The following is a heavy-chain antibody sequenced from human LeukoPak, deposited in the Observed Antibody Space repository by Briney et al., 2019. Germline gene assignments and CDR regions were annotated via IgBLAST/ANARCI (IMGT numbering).Heavy chain of an antibody. CDR2: IGAYNGNT. J-gene: IGHJ4*02. D-gene: IGHD3-10*01. Sequence: ASVKVSCKASGYTFTSYGISWVRQAPGQGLEWMGWIGAYNGNTNYAQKLQGRVTMTTDTSTSTAYMELRSLRSDDTAVYYCARGWYYYGSGSYYRLDYWGQGTLVTVSS. CDR1: GYTFTSYG. CDR3: ARGWYYYGSGSYYRLDY. V-gene: IGHV1-18*01.